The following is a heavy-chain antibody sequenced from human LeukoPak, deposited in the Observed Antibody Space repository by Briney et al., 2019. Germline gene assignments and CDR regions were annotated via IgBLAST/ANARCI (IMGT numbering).Heavy chain of an antibody. CDR1: GGSISGSTYY. CDR3: AGHHPRNTVDF. D-gene: IGHD2/OR15-2a*01. V-gene: IGHV4-39*01. J-gene: IGHJ4*02. Sequence: PSETLSLTCTVSGGSISGSTYYWAWIRQPPGKGLEWIGSIYYSGNTYYNPSLKSRVTISLDTSKNQFSLKLSSVTAADTAVYYCAGHHPRNTVDFWGQGTLVTVSS. CDR2: IYYSGNT.